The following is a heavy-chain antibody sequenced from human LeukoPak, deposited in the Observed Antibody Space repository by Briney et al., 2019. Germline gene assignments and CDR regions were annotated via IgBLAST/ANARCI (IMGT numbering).Heavy chain of an antibody. CDR1: GFTFSGSA. Sequence: GGSLRLSCAASGFTFSGSAMHWVRQASGKGLEWVGRIRSKANSYATAYAASVKGRFTISRDDSKNTAYLQMNSLKTEDTAVYYCTRLTEVGLDAFDIWGQGTMVTVSS. CDR3: TRLTEVGLDAFDI. J-gene: IGHJ3*02. V-gene: IGHV3-73*01. D-gene: IGHD1-26*01. CDR2: IRSKANSYAT.